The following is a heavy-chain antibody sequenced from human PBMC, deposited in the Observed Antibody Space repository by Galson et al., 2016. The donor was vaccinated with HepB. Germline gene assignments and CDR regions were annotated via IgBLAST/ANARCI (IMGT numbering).Heavy chain of an antibody. J-gene: IGHJ4*02. Sequence: SVKVSCKASGYPFGNYYMHWVRQAPGQGLEWMGIMDPNVGTTWYAQKFQGRVTVTRDTATSTVYMEVTSLPSEDTAVYYCARRGLTSDHWGQGTQVTVSS. CDR2: MDPNVGTT. D-gene: IGHD3-10*01. V-gene: IGHV1-46*03. CDR1: GYPFGNYY. CDR3: ARRGLTSDH.